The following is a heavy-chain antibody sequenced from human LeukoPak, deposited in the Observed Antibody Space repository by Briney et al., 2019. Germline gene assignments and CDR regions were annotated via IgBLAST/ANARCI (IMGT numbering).Heavy chain of an antibody. CDR1: GFTFSSYA. V-gene: IGHV3-23*01. J-gene: IGHJ3*02. CDR3: AKDRRDGYNFPLAFDI. Sequence: HSGGSLRLSCAASGFTFSSYAMTWVRQAPGKGLEWVSAMSGGGGSTYYADSVKGRFTTSRDNSKNTLYLQMSSLRAEDTAVYYCAKDRRDGYNFPLAFDIWGQGTMVTVSS. D-gene: IGHD5-24*01. CDR2: MSGGGGST.